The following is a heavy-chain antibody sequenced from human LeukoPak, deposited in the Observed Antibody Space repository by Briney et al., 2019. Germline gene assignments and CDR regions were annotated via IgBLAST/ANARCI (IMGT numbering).Heavy chain of an antibody. CDR2: INWNGGST. CDR3: AKEREQLVTFDY. D-gene: IGHD1-1*01. CDR1: GFTFDDYG. J-gene: IGHJ4*02. Sequence: GGSLRLSCAASGFTFDDYGMSWVRQAPGKGLEWVSGINWNGGSTGYADSVKGRFTISRDNSRNSLYLQMNSLRTEDTGLYYCAKEREQLVTFDYWGQGTLVTVSS. V-gene: IGHV3-20*04.